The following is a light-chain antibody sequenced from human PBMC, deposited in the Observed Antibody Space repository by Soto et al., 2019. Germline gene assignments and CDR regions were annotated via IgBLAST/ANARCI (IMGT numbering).Light chain of an antibody. CDR1: SSNIGAGYD. CDR2: GNS. Sequence: QSVLTQPPSVSGAPGQRVTISCTGSSSNIGAGYDVHWYQQLPGTAPKLLIYGNSNRPSGVPDRFSGSKSGTSASLAITGLQPEDEADYYCQSYDSSRSGFWVFGGGTKLTVL. CDR3: QSYDSSRSGFWV. V-gene: IGLV1-40*01. J-gene: IGLJ3*02.